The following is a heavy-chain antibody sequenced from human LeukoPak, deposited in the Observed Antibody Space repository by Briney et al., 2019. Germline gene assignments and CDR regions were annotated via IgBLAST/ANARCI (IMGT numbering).Heavy chain of an antibody. J-gene: IGHJ4*02. CDR2: VKGDGTFT. CDR3: VRDGDDFNFDY. CDR1: GFKFSSPW. Sequence: GGPLRLSCPASGFKFSSPWLNWVGQAPGKGLVWVSRVKGDGTFTNYADSVYGRFTISRDNAKNTLYLHMHSLRAEDTAVYYCVRDGDDFNFDYWGQGNLVTVSS. V-gene: IGHV3-74*01. D-gene: IGHD5-24*01.